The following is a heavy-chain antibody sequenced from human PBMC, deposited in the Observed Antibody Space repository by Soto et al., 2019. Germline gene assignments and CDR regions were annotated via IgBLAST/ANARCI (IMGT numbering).Heavy chain of an antibody. V-gene: IGHV4-39*01. CDR1: GGSIRNSNYY. Sequence: ASETLSLTCTVSGGSIRNSNYYWGWIRQPPGKGLEWIGSVYSSGSTYYNPPLKSRVTISVDTSKNQFSLKLSSVTAADTTVYYCARYYYDSSGYKYGMDVWGQGTTVTVSS. D-gene: IGHD3-22*01. CDR3: ARYYYDSSGYKYGMDV. J-gene: IGHJ6*02. CDR2: VYSSGST.